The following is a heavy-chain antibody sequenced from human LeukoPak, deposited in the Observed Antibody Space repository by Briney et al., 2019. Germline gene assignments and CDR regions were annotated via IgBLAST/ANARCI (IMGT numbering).Heavy chain of an antibody. CDR1: GGSISSSHYY. CDR3: ARHPKFSVVVTDIFDY. CDR2: VYYTGSA. D-gene: IGHD2-21*02. J-gene: IGHJ4*02. Sequence: SETLSLTCTVSGGSISSSHYYWGWIRQPPGKGRDWIGSVYYTGSAYYNPSLKSRVAISVDTSKNQFSLKLSSVTAADTAVYYCARHPKFSVVVTDIFDYWGQGTLVTVSS. V-gene: IGHV4-39*01.